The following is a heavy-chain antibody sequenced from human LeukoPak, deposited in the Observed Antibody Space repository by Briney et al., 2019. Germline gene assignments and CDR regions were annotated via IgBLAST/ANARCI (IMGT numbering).Heavy chain of an antibody. CDR3: AKGPDFDY. V-gene: IGHV3-30*18. CDR1: GFTFSSYG. CDR2: ISYDGSNK. J-gene: IGHJ4*02. Sequence: PGGSLRLSCAAYGFTFSSYGMHWVRQAPGKGLEWVAVISYDGSNKYYADSVKGRFTISRDNSKNTLYLQMNSLRAEDTAVYYCAKGPDFDYWGQGTLVTVSS.